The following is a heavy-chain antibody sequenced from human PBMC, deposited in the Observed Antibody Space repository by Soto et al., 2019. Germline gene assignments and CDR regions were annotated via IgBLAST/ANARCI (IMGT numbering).Heavy chain of an antibody. CDR3: ARDASPLHYYDSSGYPQGGYYYYGMDV. V-gene: IGHV1-2*04. CDR2: INPNSGGT. J-gene: IGHJ6*02. CDR1: GYTFTGYY. D-gene: IGHD3-22*01. Sequence: QVQLVQSGAEVKKPGASVKVSCKASGYTFTGYYMHWVRQAPGQGLEWMGWINPNSGGTNYAQKFQGWVTMTRDTSISTAYRELSRLRSDDTAVYYCARDASPLHYYDSSGYPQGGYYYYGMDVWGQGTTVTVSS.